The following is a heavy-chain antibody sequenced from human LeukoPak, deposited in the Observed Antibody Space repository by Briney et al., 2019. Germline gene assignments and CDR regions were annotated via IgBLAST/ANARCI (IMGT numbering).Heavy chain of an antibody. CDR2: ISSSGSTI. Sequence: GGSLRLSCAASGFTFSSYAMSWVRQAPGKGLEWVSYISSSGSTIYYADSVKGRFTISRDNAKNSLYLQMNSLRAEDTAVYYCARPYSSGGGITYWGQGTLVTVSP. CDR3: ARPYSSGGGITY. CDR1: GFTFSSYA. V-gene: IGHV3-48*04. D-gene: IGHD6-19*01. J-gene: IGHJ4*02.